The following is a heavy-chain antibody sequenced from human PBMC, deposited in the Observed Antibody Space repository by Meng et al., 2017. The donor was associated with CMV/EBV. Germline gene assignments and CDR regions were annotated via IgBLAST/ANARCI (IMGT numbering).Heavy chain of an antibody. Sequence: ASVKVSCKASGYTFTSYGISWVRQAPGQGLEWMGWISAYNGNTNYAQKLQGRVTMTTYTSTSTAYMELRSLRSDDTAVYYCAAALVPGGYCSSTSCYTGNYYYYYGMDVWGQGTTVTVSS. D-gene: IGHD2-2*02. CDR3: AAALVPGGYCSSTSCYTGNYYYYYGMDV. CDR1: GYTFTSYG. V-gene: IGHV1-18*01. J-gene: IGHJ6*02. CDR2: ISAYNGNT.